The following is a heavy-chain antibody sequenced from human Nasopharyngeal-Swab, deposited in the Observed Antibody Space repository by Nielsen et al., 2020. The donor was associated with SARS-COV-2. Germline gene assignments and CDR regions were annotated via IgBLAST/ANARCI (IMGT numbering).Heavy chain of an antibody. V-gene: IGHV1-3*04. J-gene: IGHJ4*02. D-gene: IGHD6-6*01. Sequence: ASVKVSCKASGYLFINYPLHWVRQAPGRSLEWMGWITTANGNTRYSPKIQDRITLTRDPSANTAYLELSSLRYEDTAVYYCARLVTSGHLDLDYWGQGTLVTVSS. CDR1: GYLFINYP. CDR3: ARLVTSGHLDLDY. CDR2: ITTANGNT.